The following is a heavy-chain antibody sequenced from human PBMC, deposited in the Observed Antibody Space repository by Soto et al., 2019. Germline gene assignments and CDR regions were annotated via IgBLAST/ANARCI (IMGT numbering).Heavy chain of an antibody. V-gene: IGHV3-74*01. J-gene: IGHJ6*02. CDR2: INSDGSST. CDR3: ARDDRVYYYYGMDV. CDR1: GFTFSSYW. Sequence: EVQLVESGGGLVQPGRSLRLSCAASGFTFSSYWMHWVRQAPGKGLVWVSRINSDGSSTSYADSVKGRFTISRDNAKNTLYLQMNSLRAEDTAVYYCARDDRVYYYYGMDVWGQGTTVTVSS. D-gene: IGHD3-10*01.